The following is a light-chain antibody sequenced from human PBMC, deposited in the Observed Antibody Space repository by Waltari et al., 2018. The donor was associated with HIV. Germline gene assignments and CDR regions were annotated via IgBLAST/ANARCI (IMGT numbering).Light chain of an antibody. V-gene: IGLV2-14*01. CDR2: EVG. J-gene: IGLJ1*01. Sequence: HSALNQPASVSGSPGQSITISCTDSSSDMSPYNRVSWYQQFPGKAPKLIIYEVGNRLSGVSNRFSGSESGNTASLTISGLQPEDEADYYCIAYTTTNYYVFGPGTWVTVL. CDR3: IAYTTTNYYV. CDR1: SSDMSPYNR.